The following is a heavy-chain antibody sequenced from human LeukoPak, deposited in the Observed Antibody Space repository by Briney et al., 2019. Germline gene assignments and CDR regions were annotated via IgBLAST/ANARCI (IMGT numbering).Heavy chain of an antibody. CDR3: ARGTWSSSMDY. Sequence: SETPSLTCTVSGGSISSGDYYWSWIRQPPGKGLEWIGYIYYSGSTYYNPSLKSRLTISGDTSKNQFSLRLSSVTAADTAVYYCARGTWSSSMDYWGQGTLVTVSS. V-gene: IGHV4-30-4*01. CDR1: GGSISSGDYY. CDR2: IYYSGST. J-gene: IGHJ4*02. D-gene: IGHD6-6*01.